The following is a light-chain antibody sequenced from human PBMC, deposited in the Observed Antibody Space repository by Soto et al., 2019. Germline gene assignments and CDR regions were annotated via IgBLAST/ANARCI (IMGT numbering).Light chain of an antibody. CDR1: QSVSGY. V-gene: IGKV3-11*01. J-gene: IGKJ5*01. CDR2: DAS. Sequence: EIVLTQSPATLSLSPGERATLSCRASQSVSGYLVWYQQKPGQPPRLLIYDASNRATGIPGRFSGSGSGTDFTLTISSLEPEDFAVYYCQHRSNWPITFGQGTRLEIK. CDR3: QHRSNWPIT.